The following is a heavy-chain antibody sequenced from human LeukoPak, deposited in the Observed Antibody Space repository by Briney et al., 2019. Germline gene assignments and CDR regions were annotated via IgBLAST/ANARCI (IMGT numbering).Heavy chain of an antibody. D-gene: IGHD5-12*01. CDR1: GFTFHHYS. Sequence: GGSLRLSCAASGFTFHHYSMHWVRQVPGKGLEWVSLISGDGGTIYYADSVKGRFTISRHNSKNSLYLQMNSLRAEDTALYYCAKDMLGYSGYDPKYYYYYYGMDVWGQGTTVTVSS. CDR3: AKDMLGYSGYDPKYYYYYYGMDV. CDR2: ISGDGGTI. J-gene: IGHJ6*02. V-gene: IGHV3-43*01.